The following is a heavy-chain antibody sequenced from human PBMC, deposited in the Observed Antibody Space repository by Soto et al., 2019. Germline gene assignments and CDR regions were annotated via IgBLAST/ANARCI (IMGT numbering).Heavy chain of an antibody. D-gene: IGHD6-19*01. CDR2: ISSSGSTI. V-gene: IGHV3-11*01. CDR1: GFTFSDYY. J-gene: IGHJ4*02. CDR3: ARDREKVVFEYSSGWSDY. Sequence: QVQLVESGGGLVKPGGSLRLSCAASGFTFSDYYMSWIRQAPGKGLEWVSYISSSGSTIYYADSVKGRFTISRDNAKNSLYLQMNSLTAEDTAVYYRARDREKVVFEYSSGWSDYWGQGTLVPVSS.